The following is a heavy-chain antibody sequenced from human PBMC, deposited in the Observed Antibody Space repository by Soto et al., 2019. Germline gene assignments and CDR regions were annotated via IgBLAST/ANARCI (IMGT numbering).Heavy chain of an antibody. CDR1: GYTFTAYY. CDR2: INPRFGDT. Sequence: QVQLVQSGAELKEPGDSVRVSCEASGYTFTAYYIHWVRQAPGQGLEWMGWINPRFGDTSYAQDFQGRVSMTRDTSISTFYMELSRLTSDDTAIYYCARNMDYYYGPGSGNGHGFWGQGTTVTVFS. V-gene: IGHV1-2*02. CDR3: ARNMDYYYGPGSGNGHGF. D-gene: IGHD3-10*01. J-gene: IGHJ6*02.